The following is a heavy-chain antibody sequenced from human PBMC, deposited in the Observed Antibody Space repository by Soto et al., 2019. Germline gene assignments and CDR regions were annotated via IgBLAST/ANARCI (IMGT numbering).Heavy chain of an antibody. D-gene: IGHD2-8*02. Sequence: EVQVVESGGGLVQPGRSLRLSCAASGFSFDDYAMHWVRQAPGKGLEWVSGINWNSGTIGYADSVKGRFTISRDNAKNSLYLQMNSLRAEDTALYYCAKSTGGTANGMGVWGQGTTVTVSS. J-gene: IGHJ6*02. CDR3: AKSTGGTANGMGV. CDR1: GFSFDDYA. V-gene: IGHV3-9*01. CDR2: INWNSGTI.